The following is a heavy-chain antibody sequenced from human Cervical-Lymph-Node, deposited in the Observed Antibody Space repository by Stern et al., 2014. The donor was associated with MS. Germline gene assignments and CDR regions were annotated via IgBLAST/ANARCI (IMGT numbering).Heavy chain of an antibody. J-gene: IGHJ4*02. CDR2: IIPIFGTA. CDR3: ARDFRPYGGNSRPLDY. Sequence: QVQLGQSGAEVKKPGSSVKVSCKASGGTFSSYAISWVRQAPGQGLEWMGGIIPIFGTANYAQKFQGRVTITADESTSTAYMELSSLRSEDTAVYYCARDFRPYGGNSRPLDYWGQGTLVTVSS. CDR1: GGTFSSYA. V-gene: IGHV1-69*01. D-gene: IGHD4-23*01.